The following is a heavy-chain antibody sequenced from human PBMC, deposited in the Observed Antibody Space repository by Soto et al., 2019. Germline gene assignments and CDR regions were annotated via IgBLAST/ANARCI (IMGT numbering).Heavy chain of an antibody. CDR3: AKNGYSYGFYYGMDV. D-gene: IGHD5-18*01. CDR2: ISSSGGST. J-gene: IGHJ6*02. CDR1: GFTFSSYA. Sequence: GGSLRLSCAASGFTFSSYAMGWVRQAPGKGLEWVSAISSSGGSTYYADSVKGRFTISRDNSKNTLYLQMNSLRAEDTAVYYCAKNGYSYGFYYGMDVWGQGTTVTVSS. V-gene: IGHV3-23*01.